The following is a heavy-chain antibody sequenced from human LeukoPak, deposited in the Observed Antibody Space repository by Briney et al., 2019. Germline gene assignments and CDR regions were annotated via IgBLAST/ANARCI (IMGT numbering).Heavy chain of an antibody. V-gene: IGHV1-18*01. CDR2: ISAYNGNT. J-gene: IGHJ4*02. CDR3: ARVGPSTQPYYFDY. Sequence: ASVKVSCKASGYTFTSHGISWVRQAPGQGLEWMGWISAYNGNTNYAQKLQGRVTMTTDTSTSTAYMELRSLRSDDTAVYYCARVGPSTQPYYFDYWGQGTLVTVSS. CDR1: GYTFTSHG.